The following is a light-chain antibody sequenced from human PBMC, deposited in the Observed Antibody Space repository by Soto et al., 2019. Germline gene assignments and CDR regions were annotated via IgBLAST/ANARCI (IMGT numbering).Light chain of an antibody. Sequence: QSVLTQPASVSGSPGQSITISFTAASSDVGNNNLVSWYQHHPGKAPQLIIHDVNKRPSGVSTRFSGSKSGNTASLTIAGLQAEDEADYYCCSYAGINTFYVFGSGTKVTVL. J-gene: IGLJ1*01. CDR3: CSYAGINTFYV. CDR2: DVN. V-gene: IGLV2-23*02. CDR1: SSDVGNNNL.